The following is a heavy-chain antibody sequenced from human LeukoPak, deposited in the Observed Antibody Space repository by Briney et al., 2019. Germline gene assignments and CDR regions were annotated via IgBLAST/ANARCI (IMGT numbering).Heavy chain of an antibody. Sequence: ASVKVSCKASGGTFSSYAISWVRQAPGQGLEWMGGIIPIFGTANYAQKFQGRVTITADKSTSTAYMELSSLRSEDTAVYYCARAWYSSSWYGGGYWFDPWGQGTLVTVSS. D-gene: IGHD6-13*01. CDR3: ARAWYSSSWYGGGYWFDP. CDR1: GGTFSSYA. J-gene: IGHJ5*02. V-gene: IGHV1-69*06. CDR2: IIPIFGTA.